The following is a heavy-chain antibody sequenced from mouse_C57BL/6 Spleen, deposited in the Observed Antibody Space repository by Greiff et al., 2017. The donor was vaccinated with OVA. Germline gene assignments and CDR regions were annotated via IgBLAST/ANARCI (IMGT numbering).Heavy chain of an antibody. Sequence: ESGPGILQPSQTLSLTCSFSGFSLSTFGMGVGWIRQPSGKGLEWLAHIWWDDDKYYNPALKSRLTISKDTSKNQVFLKIANVDTADTATYYCARMGTTVPRGYFDVWGTGTTVTVSS. CDR2: IWWDDDK. V-gene: IGHV8-8*01. CDR1: GFSLSTFGMG. D-gene: IGHD1-1*01. CDR3: ARMGTTVPRGYFDV. J-gene: IGHJ1*03.